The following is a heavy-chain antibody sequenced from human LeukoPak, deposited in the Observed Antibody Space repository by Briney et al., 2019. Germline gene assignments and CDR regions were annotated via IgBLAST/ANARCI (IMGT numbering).Heavy chain of an antibody. Sequence: ASVKVSCKASGYTFTGYYMHWVRQAPGQGLEWMGWINPNSGGTNYAQRFQGRVTMTRDTSISTAYMELSRLRSDDTAVYYCAREAYDSGSFRTDYYYMDVWGKGTTVTISS. CDR3: AREAYDSGSFRTDYYYMDV. J-gene: IGHJ6*03. D-gene: IGHD3-10*01. V-gene: IGHV1-2*02. CDR1: GYTFTGYY. CDR2: INPNSGGT.